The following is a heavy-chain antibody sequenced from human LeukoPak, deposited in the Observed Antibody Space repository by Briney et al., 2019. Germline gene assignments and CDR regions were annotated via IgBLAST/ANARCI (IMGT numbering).Heavy chain of an antibody. D-gene: IGHD4-23*01. J-gene: IGHJ6*03. CDR3: AKDSGGNPPGGVYYYYMDV. CDR2: ISWNSGSI. Sequence: GRSLRLSCAASGFTFDDYAMHWVRQAPGKGLEWVSGISWNSGSIVYADSVKGRFTISRDNAKNSLYLQMNSLRAEDTALYYCAKDSGGNPPGGVYYYYMDVWGKGTTVTVSS. V-gene: IGHV3-9*01. CDR1: GFTFDDYA.